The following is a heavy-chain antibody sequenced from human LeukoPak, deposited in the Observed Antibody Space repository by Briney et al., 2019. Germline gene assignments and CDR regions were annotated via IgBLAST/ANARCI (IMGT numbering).Heavy chain of an antibody. Sequence: SSETLSLTCTVSGGSINNSSYYWGWIRQPPGKGLEWIGSIYYSGSTYYNPSLKSRVTISVDTSKNQFSLKLSSVTAADTAVYYCARRRYITRPLYYYYYMDVWGKGTTVTVSS. CDR2: IYYSGST. J-gene: IGHJ6*03. CDR1: GGSINNSSYY. V-gene: IGHV4-39*07. D-gene: IGHD1-14*01. CDR3: ARRRYITRPLYYYYYMDV.